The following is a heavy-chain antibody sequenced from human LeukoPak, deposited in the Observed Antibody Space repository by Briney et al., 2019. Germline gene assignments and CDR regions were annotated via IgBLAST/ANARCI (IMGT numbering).Heavy chain of an antibody. CDR3: AKYNWNYGYRYMDV. CDR2: ISGSGGST. D-gene: IGHD1-7*01. V-gene: IGHV3-23*01. J-gene: IGHJ6*03. Sequence: GGSLRLSCAASGFTFSSYAMSWVRQAPGKGLEWVSAISGSGGSTYYADSVKGRFTISRDNSKNTLYLQMNSLRAEDTAVYYCAKYNWNYGYRYMDVWGKGTTVTVSS. CDR1: GFTFSSYA.